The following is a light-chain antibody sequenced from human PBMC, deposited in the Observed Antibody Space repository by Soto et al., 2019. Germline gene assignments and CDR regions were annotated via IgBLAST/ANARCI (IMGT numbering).Light chain of an antibody. CDR1: RSDIGTYNL. CDR3: GSYADLGVSHVV. V-gene: IGLV2-23*01. J-gene: IGLJ2*01. Sequence: QSALTQPASVSGSPGQSITISCTGPRSDIGTYNLVSWYQLYPGKAPKLMIYEGIKRPSGVSNRFSGSKSGTTASLTISALQAEDEAEYYCGSYADLGVSHVVFGGETKVPVI. CDR2: EGI.